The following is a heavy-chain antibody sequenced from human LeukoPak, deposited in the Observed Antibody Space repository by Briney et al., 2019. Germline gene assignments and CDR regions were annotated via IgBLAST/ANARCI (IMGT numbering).Heavy chain of an antibody. J-gene: IGHJ4*02. Sequence: SETLSLTCTVSGGSISSGSYYWSWIRQPAGKGLEWIVRIYSSGSTNDNPSLKSRVTITVETAKNKFSLKRSPVNAADPALHSCARGATVTDHFDYWGQGTLVTVSS. D-gene: IGHD4-17*01. CDR1: GGSISSGSYY. CDR2: IYSSGST. V-gene: IGHV4-61*02. CDR3: ARGATVTDHFDY.